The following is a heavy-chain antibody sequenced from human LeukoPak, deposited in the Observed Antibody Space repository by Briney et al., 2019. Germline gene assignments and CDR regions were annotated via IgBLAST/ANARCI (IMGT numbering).Heavy chain of an antibody. CDR1: GYTFTSYD. J-gene: IGHJ3*02. D-gene: IGHD2-2*01. Sequence: ASVKVSCKASGYTFTSYDINWVRQATGQGLEWMGWMNPNSGNTGYAQKFQGRVTITRNTSISTAYMELSSLRSEDTAVYYCARWRSSSAIVVVPAASSNVDAFDIWGQGTMVTVSS. CDR3: ARWRSSSAIVVVPAASSNVDAFDI. CDR2: MNPNSGNT. V-gene: IGHV1-8*03.